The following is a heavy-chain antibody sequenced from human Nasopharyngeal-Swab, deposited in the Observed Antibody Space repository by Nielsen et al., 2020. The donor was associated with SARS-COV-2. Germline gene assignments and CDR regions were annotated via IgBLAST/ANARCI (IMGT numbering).Heavy chain of an antibody. D-gene: IGHD5-12*01. Sequence: GESLKISCAASGFTFSNYGIHWVRQAPGKGLEWVAAISYDGYNKYYADSVKGRFTTSRDNSKNTVYLQMNSLSTEDTAIYYCAKVIVEWQRFGTFDRWGPGTLVTVSS. CDR2: ISYDGYNK. CDR1: GFTFSNYG. CDR3: AKVIVEWQRFGTFDR. J-gene: IGHJ4*02. V-gene: IGHV3-30*18.